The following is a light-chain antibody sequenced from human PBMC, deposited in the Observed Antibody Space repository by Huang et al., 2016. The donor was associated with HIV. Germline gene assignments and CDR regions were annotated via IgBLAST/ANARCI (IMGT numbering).Light chain of an antibody. CDR3: QHYGSSPWT. J-gene: IGKJ1*01. Sequence: EIVLTQSPGTLSLSPGERATLSCRASQSVSTYYLAWYQQKPGQAPRLLISGTSSSATGIPDRFSGSGSGTDFSLTISILEAEDSAVYYCQHYGSSPWTFGQGTKVEIK. CDR1: QSVSTYY. CDR2: GTS. V-gene: IGKV3-20*01.